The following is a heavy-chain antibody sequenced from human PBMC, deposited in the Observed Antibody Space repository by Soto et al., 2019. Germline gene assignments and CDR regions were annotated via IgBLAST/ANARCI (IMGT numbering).Heavy chain of an antibody. CDR3: ARAEGGSAGAGVVHY. CDR2: IYHIGST. J-gene: IGHJ4*02. V-gene: IGHV4-4*02. D-gene: IGHD2-8*02. Sequence: XETLSLPCAVSGGSISSSNWWSWFRQPPGKGLEWIGEIYHIGSTNYNLSLKSRVTISVDNSKNQFSLNLSSVTAADTAVHYCARAEGGSAGAGVVHYWGQGTLVTVSS. CDR1: GGSISSSNW.